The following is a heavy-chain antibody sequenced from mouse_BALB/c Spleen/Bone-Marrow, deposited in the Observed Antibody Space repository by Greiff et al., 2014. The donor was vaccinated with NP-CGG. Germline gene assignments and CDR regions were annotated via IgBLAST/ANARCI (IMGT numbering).Heavy chain of an antibody. V-gene: IGHV5-6-4*01. Sequence: EVQRVESGGGLVKPGGSLKLSCAASGFTFSSYAMSWVRQTPEKRLEWVATISSGGSYTYYPDSVKGRFTISRDNVKNTLYLQMSSLKSEDTAMYYCTKIYYGYDGGYYYAMDYWGQGTSVTVSS. CDR1: GFTFSSYA. CDR3: TKIYYGYDGGYYYAMDY. D-gene: IGHD2-2*01. CDR2: ISSGGSYT. J-gene: IGHJ4*01.